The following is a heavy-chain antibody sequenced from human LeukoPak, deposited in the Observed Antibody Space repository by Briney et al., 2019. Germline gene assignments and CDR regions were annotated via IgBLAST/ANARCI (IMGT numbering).Heavy chain of an antibody. CDR2: IYPGDSDT. Sequence: GEYLKISCNCFGYSFPSYRLGWVRQVPGEGLEWMGIIYPGDSDTRYSPSFQGQVTISAAKSISTAYLQWSSLKASDTAMYYCARPYDSSGYYASFGYWGQGTLVTVSS. CDR1: GYSFPSYR. V-gene: IGHV5-51*01. D-gene: IGHD3-22*01. CDR3: ARPYDSSGYYASFGY. J-gene: IGHJ4*02.